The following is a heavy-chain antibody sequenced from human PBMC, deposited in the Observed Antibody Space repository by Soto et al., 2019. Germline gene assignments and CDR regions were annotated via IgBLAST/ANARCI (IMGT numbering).Heavy chain of an antibody. CDR1: GGSISSGGYS. J-gene: IGHJ5*02. CDR2: IYHSGST. D-gene: IGHD2-15*01. Sequence: SETLSLTCTVSGGSISSGGYSWSWIRQPPGKGLEWIGYIYHSGSTYYNPSLKSRVTISVDRSKNQFSLKLSSVTAADTAVYYCARDILRGGSWFDPWGQGTLVTVSS. CDR3: ARDILRGGSWFDP. V-gene: IGHV4-30-2*01.